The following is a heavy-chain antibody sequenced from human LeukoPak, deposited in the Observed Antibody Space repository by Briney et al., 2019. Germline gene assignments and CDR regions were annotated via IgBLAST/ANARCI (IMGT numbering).Heavy chain of an antibody. CDR3: ARATAAAAGTTIFDY. CDR2: INPNSGGT. Sequence: ASVKVSCKASGYTFTGYYTHWVRQAPGQGLEWMGWINPNSGGTNYAQKFQGRVTMTRDTSISTAYMELSRLRSDDTAVYYCARATAAAAGTTIFDYWGQGTLVTVSS. J-gene: IGHJ4*02. CDR1: GYTFTGYY. D-gene: IGHD6-13*01. V-gene: IGHV1-2*02.